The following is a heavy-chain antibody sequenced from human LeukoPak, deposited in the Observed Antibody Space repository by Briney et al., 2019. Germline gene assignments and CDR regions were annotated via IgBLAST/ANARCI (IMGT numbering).Heavy chain of an antibody. D-gene: IGHD2-21*02. CDR3: SKAYCGGDCYFSKIYYYYGMDV. Sequence: PGGSLRLSCAASGFTFSSYSMNWVRQAPGKGLEWVSSISSSSSYIYYADSVKGRFTISRDNAKNSLYLQMNSLRAEDTAVYYCSKAYCGGDCYFSKIYYYYGMDVWGQGTTVTVSS. V-gene: IGHV3-21*01. CDR1: GFTFSSYS. CDR2: ISSSSSYI. J-gene: IGHJ6*02.